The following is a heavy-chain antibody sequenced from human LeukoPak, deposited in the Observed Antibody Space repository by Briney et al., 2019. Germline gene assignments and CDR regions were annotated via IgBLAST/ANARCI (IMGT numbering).Heavy chain of an antibody. CDR2: INPNDDGRS. V-gene: IGHV3-23*01. Sequence: GGSLRLSCQASGFTFSNYAMSWIRQAPGKGLEWVSSINPNDDGRSFFANFVEGRSTISRDDSRSAVYLQMNNLRAEDTAVYYCARSGVATCYYWGQGILVTVSS. CDR3: ARSGVATCYY. CDR1: GFTFSNYA. J-gene: IGHJ4*02. D-gene: IGHD2-15*01.